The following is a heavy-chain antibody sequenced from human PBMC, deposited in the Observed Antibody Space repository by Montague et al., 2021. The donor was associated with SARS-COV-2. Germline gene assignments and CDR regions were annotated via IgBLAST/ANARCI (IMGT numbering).Heavy chain of an antibody. V-gene: IGHV4-39*01. J-gene: IGHJ5*02. CDR2: IYYSGST. CDR3: AADYGERDWFDP. CDR1: GGSISSSSYY. Sequence: SETRSLTCTVSGGSISSSSYYWGWIRQPPGEGLEWIGSIYYSGSTYYXXXLKSRVTISVDTSKNQFSLKLSSVTAADTAVYYCAADYGERDWFDPWGQGTLVTVSS. D-gene: IGHD4-17*01.